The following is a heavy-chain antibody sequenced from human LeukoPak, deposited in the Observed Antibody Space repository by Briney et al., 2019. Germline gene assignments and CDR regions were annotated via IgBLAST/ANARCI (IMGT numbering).Heavy chain of an antibody. D-gene: IGHD5-18*01. J-gene: IGHJ4*02. V-gene: IGHV3-23*01. CDR2: ISGSGGST. CDR1: GFTFSSYA. Sequence: GGSLRLSCAASGFTFSSYAMSWVRQAPGKGLEWVSAISGSGGSTYYADSVKGRFTISRDNAKNSLYLQMNSLRAEDTAVYYCARASGDIVETATMGSYWGQGTLVTVSS. CDR3: ARASGDIVETATMGSY.